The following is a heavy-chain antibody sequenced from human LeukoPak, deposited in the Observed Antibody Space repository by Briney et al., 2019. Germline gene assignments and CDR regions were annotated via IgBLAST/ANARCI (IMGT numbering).Heavy chain of an antibody. V-gene: IGHV3-30*02. CDR3: AKARYYDILIPYYYYGMDV. Sequence: GGSLRLSCAASGFTFTTYGMQWVRQAPGKGLEWVAVVWNDGSNKNYADSVKGRFFISRDDSKNTLFLQMSSLRAEDTAVYYCAKARYYDILIPYYYYGMDVWGQGTTVTVSS. CDR2: VWNDGSNK. J-gene: IGHJ6*02. D-gene: IGHD3-9*01. CDR1: GFTFTTYG.